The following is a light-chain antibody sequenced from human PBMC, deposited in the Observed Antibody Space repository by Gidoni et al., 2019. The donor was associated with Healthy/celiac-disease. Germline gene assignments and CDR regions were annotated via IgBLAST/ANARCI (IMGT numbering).Light chain of an antibody. V-gene: IGKV1-5*03. J-gene: IGKJ2*01. CDR3: QQYNSYLYT. Sequence: DIHMTQSPSTLSASVGDRVTITCRASQSISSWLAWYQQKPGKAPKLLIYKASSLESGVPSRFSGSGSGTEFTLTISRLQPDDFATYYCQQYNSYLYTFGQGTKLEIK. CDR2: KAS. CDR1: QSISSW.